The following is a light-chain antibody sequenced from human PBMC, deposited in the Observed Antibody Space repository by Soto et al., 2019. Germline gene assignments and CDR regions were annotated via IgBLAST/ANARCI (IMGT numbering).Light chain of an antibody. CDR2: DVS. J-gene: IGLJ1*01. CDR1: SSDVGGYSY. V-gene: IGLV2-11*01. Sequence: LTQPRSVSGSPGHSVTISCTGTSSDVGGYSYVSWYQQHPGKAPKLMISDVSKRPSGVPDRFSGSKFGNTASLTISGLQAEDEADYYCCSYAGAFTYVFGSGTKVTVL. CDR3: CSYAGAFTYV.